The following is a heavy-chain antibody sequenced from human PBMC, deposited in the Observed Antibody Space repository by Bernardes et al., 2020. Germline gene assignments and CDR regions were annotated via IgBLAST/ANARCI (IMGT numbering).Heavy chain of an antibody. D-gene: IGHD4-17*01. CDR1: GFTFSSYA. J-gene: IGHJ6*02. V-gene: IGHV3-23*01. CDR3: ANGKAPLRYYYYGMDV. CDR2: ISGSGGST. Sequence: GGSLRLSCAASGFTFSSYAMSWVRQAPGKGLEWVSAISGSGGSTYYADSVKGRFTISRDNSKNTLYLQMNSLRAEDTAVYYCANGKAPLRYYYYGMDVWGQGTTVTVSS.